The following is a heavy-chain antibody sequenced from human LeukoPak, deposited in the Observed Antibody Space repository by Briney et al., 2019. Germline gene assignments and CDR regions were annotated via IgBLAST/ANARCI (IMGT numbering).Heavy chain of an antibody. CDR1: GGSISSGNYY. D-gene: IGHD1-14*01. J-gene: IGHJ5*02. Sequence: SETLSLTCTVSGGSISSGNYYWSWIRQSPGKGLEWIGYIYYSGSVFYNPSLEGRIIISLDTSKNQFSLKVTSLTAADSAVYYCARKTRTWSNWFDPWGQGTLVTVSS. V-gene: IGHV4-30-4*01. CDR3: ARKTRTWSNWFDP. CDR2: IYYSGSV.